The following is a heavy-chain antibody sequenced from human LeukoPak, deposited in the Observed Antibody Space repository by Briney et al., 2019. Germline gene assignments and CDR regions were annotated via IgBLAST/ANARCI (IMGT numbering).Heavy chain of an antibody. J-gene: IGHJ4*02. D-gene: IGHD3-22*01. Sequence: SETLSLTCAVYGGSFSGYYWSWIRQPPGKGLELIGEINHSGSTNYNPSLKSRVTISVDTSKNQFSLKLSSVTAADTAVYYCASWTYYYDSSGPGYFDYWGQGTLVTVSS. V-gene: IGHV4-34*01. CDR1: GGSFSGYY. CDR2: INHSGST. CDR3: ASWTYYYDSSGPGYFDY.